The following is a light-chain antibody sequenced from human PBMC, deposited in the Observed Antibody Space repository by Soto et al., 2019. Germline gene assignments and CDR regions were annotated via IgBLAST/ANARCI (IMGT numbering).Light chain of an antibody. CDR2: DAS. J-gene: IGKJ2*01. CDR3: QQSYSTPPGT. CDR1: QSISNY. Sequence: DIQMTQSPSSLSASVGDRVTITCRASQSISNYLNWYQQKQGKAPNLLIYDASSLKSGVPSRFSGSGSGTDFTLTISSLQPEDFATYYCQQSYSTPPGTFGQGTKLEIK. V-gene: IGKV1-39*01.